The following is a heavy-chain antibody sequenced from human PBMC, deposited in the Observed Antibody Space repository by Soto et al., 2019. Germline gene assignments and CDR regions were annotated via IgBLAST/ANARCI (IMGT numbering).Heavy chain of an antibody. V-gene: IGHV1-18*01. D-gene: IGHD2-15*01. CDR1: GYTFISHA. CDR2: ISGDNGDT. Sequence: QVQLVQSGGEVKKPGASVKVSCKASGYTFISHAITWVRQAPGQGLEWMGWISGDNGDTNYAQDLQGRDTMTTDPSTSTAYLEMRSLRSDDTAVYYCARSKRYCRGGSCYWNWFDPWGQGTLVTVSS. CDR3: ARSKRYCRGGSCYWNWFDP. J-gene: IGHJ5*02.